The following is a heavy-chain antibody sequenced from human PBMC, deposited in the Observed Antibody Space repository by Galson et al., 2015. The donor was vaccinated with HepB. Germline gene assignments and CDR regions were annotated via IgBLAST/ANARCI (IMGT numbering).Heavy chain of an antibody. Sequence: SLRLSCAASGFNFNYYAMHWVRQAPGRGLEYISGTTNDGVGTNYAGSVNGRFTISRDNARKSLNLQVTSLRPEDTALYYCVKEDILSGFSVGSFHVWGQGTMVTVSS. CDR2: TTNDGVGT. CDR3: VKEDILSGFSVGSFHV. J-gene: IGHJ3*01. V-gene: IGHV3-64D*06. CDR1: GFNFNYYA. D-gene: IGHD3-9*01.